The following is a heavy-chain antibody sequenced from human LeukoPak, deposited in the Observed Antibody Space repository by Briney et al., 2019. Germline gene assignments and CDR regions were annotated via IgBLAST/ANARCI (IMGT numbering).Heavy chain of an antibody. CDR2: IIPIFGTA. V-gene: IGHV1-69*06. J-gene: IGHJ4*02. CDR3: ARDLYGDYGRFDY. CDR1: GGTFSSYA. Sequence: ASVKVSCKASGGTFSSYAISWVRQAPGQGLEWMGGIIPIFGTANYAQKFQGRVTITADKSTSTAYMELSSLRSEDTAVYYCARDLYGDYGRFDYWGQGTLVTVSS. D-gene: IGHD4-17*01.